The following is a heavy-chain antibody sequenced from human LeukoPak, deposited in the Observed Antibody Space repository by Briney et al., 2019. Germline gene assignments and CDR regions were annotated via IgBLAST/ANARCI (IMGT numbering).Heavy chain of an antibody. J-gene: IGHJ4*02. CDR3: ARVGGRGYSGYDPEFDY. Sequence: GGSLRLSCTASGFTFSDYDMSWIRQAPGKGLEGVSYISSNGRTIYYADSVKGRFTISRDNAKNSLYLQMNSLRAEDAAVYYCARVGGRGYSGYDPEFDYWGQGTLVTVSS. V-gene: IGHV3-11*01. CDR2: ISSNGRTI. D-gene: IGHD5-12*01. CDR1: GFTFSDYD.